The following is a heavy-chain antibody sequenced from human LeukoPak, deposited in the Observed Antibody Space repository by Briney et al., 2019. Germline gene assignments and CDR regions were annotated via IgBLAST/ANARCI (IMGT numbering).Heavy chain of an antibody. CDR3: ARSVEGYCSGDNCFSYSYYMDV. D-gene: IGHD2-15*01. CDR1: GGSISSYY. CDR2: IYYSGST. V-gene: IGHV4-59*01. J-gene: IGHJ6*03. Sequence: SETLSLSCTVSGGSISSYYWSWIRQPPGKGLEWIGYIYYSGSTHYNPSLKSRVTISVDTSKNQFSLKLSSVAAADTAVYYCARSVEGYCSGDNCFSYSYYMDVWGKGTTVTVSS.